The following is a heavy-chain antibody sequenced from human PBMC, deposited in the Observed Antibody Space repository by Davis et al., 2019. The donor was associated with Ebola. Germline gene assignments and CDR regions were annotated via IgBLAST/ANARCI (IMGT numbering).Heavy chain of an antibody. CDR1: GYTFTGYY. J-gene: IGHJ4*02. Sequence: ASVKVSCKASGYTFTGYYMHWVRQAPGQGLEWIGWINPNSGGTNYAQKFQGRVTMTRDTSINTAYMELSSLRSDDTAVYFCARGEASGSLYYFAYWGQGTLATVSS. CDR2: INPNSGGT. D-gene: IGHD3-10*01. V-gene: IGHV1-2*02. CDR3: ARGEASGSLYYFAY.